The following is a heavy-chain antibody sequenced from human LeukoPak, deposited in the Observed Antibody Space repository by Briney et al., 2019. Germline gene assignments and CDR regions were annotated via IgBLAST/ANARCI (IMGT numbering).Heavy chain of an antibody. J-gene: IGHJ3*02. CDR1: GGTFSSYA. Sequence: SVKVSCKASGGTFSSYAISWVRQAPGQGLEWMGGIIPIFGTANYAQKFQGRVTITTDESTSTAYMELSSLRSEDTAVYYCAREYCSGGSCYSGVYAFDIWGQGTMVTVSS. CDR3: AREYCSGGSCYSGVYAFDI. V-gene: IGHV1-69*05. CDR2: IIPIFGTA. D-gene: IGHD2-15*01.